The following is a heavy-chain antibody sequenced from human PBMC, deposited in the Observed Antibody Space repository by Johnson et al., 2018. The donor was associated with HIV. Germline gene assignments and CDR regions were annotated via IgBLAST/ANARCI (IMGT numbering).Heavy chain of an antibody. Sequence: QEQLVESGGGVVRPGGSLRLSCAASGFTFSDYYMSWIRQAPGKGLEWVSYISSSGSSIYYADSVKGRFTISRDNAKNSLYLQMNSLRVEDTAVYYCARGKWLAPGVLDIWGQGTMVTVSP. J-gene: IGHJ3*02. CDR1: GFTFSDYY. D-gene: IGHD6-19*01. CDR2: ISSSGSSI. CDR3: ARGKWLAPGVLDI. V-gene: IGHV3-11*04.